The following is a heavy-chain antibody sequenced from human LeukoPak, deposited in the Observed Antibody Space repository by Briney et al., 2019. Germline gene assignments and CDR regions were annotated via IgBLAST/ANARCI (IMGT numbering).Heavy chain of an antibody. V-gene: IGHV3-30*02. CDR1: GFTFSSDG. CDR2: IRHDGSKK. J-gene: IGHJ4*01. CDR3: AKSGDGYRFDY. D-gene: IGHD5-24*01. Sequence: PGGSLRLSCAASGFTFSSDGMHWVRQAPGKGLEWVAFIRHDGSKKYYADSVKGRFTTSRDNSKNTLDLQMNSLRPEDTAVYYCAKSGDGYRFDYWGHGTLVTVSS.